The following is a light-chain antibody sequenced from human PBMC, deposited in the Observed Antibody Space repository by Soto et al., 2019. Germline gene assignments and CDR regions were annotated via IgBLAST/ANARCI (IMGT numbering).Light chain of an antibody. CDR3: HQRQSWPRT. CDR2: RTS. J-gene: IGKJ1*01. V-gene: IGKV3-11*01. Sequence: EIVLTQSPATLSSFPGDRVTLSCRASKYINTRLAWYQHRPGQAPRLLIYRTSIRAAGIPARFSASGTGTDFPLTISDVQPEDFAVYYCHQRQSWPRTFGQGTKVDI. CDR1: KYINTR.